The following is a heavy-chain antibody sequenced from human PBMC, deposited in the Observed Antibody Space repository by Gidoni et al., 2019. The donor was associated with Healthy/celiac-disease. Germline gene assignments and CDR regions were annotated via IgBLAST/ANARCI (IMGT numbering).Heavy chain of an antibody. CDR3: VYIYPAEYFQH. V-gene: IGHV1-46*01. CDR2: INPSGGST. Sequence: QVQLVQSGAAVKKPGASVKVSCKASGYTFTSYYMHWVRQAPGQGLEWMGIINPSGGSTSYAQKFQGRVTMTRDTSTSTVYMELSSLRSEDTAVYYCVYIYPAEYFQHWGQGTLVTVSS. D-gene: IGHD3-9*01. J-gene: IGHJ1*01. CDR1: GYTFTSYY.